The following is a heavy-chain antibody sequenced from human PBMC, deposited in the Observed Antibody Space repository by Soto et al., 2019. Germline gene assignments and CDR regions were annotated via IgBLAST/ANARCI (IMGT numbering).Heavy chain of an antibody. CDR1: GFTFSSYE. V-gene: IGHV3-48*03. D-gene: IGHD6-13*01. CDR2: ISSSGSTI. J-gene: IGHJ4*02. Sequence: GGSLRLSCAASGFTFSSYEMNWVRQAPGKGLEWVSYISSSGSTIYYADSVKGRFTISRDNAKNSLYLQMNSLRAEDTAVYYCARERYSSSWFGYCRQVTPVTASS. CDR3: ARERYSSSWFGY.